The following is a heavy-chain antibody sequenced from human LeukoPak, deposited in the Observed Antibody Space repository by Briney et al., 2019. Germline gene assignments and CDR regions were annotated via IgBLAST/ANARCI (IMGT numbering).Heavy chain of an antibody. CDR1: GGSFSGYY. CDR2: INHSGST. J-gene: IGHJ6*02. Sequence: SETLSLTCAVYGGSFSGYYWSWIRQPPGKGLEWIGGINHSGSTNYNPSLKSRVTISVDTSKNQFSLKLSSVTAADTAVYYCARVVITRNYYGMDVWGQGTTVTVSS. V-gene: IGHV4-34*01. CDR3: ARVVITRNYYGMDV. D-gene: IGHD3-10*01.